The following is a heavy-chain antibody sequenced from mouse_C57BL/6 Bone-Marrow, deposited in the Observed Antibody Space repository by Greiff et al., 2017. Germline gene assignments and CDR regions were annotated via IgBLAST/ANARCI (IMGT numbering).Heavy chain of an antibody. Sequence: EVMLVESEGGLVQPGSSMKLSCTASGFTFSDYYMAWVRQVPEKGLEWVANINYDGSSTYYLDSLKSRFIISRDNAKNILYLQMSSLKSEDTATYYCARDGYYGNPFAYWGQGTLVTVAA. J-gene: IGHJ3*01. D-gene: IGHD2-1*01. CDR2: INYDGSST. V-gene: IGHV5-16*01. CDR3: ARDGYYGNPFAY. CDR1: GFTFSDYY.